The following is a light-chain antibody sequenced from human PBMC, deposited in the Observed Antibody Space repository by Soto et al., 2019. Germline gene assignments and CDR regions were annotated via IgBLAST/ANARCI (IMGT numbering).Light chain of an antibody. J-gene: IGKJ2*01. V-gene: IGKV1-5*03. CDR1: QSINNW. Sequence: DIQMTQSPSTLSASVGDRVTITCRASQSINNWLAWYQQKPGKAPKLLIYQASNLETGVPSRFSASASGTAFTLTISSLQPDDFATYFCQQYKGYPYTFGQET. CDR3: QQYKGYPYT. CDR2: QAS.